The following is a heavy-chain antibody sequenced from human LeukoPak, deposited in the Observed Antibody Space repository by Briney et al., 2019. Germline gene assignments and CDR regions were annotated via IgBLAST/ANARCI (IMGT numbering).Heavy chain of an antibody. J-gene: IGHJ4*02. D-gene: IGHD6-6*01. CDR1: GHTFTSYY. Sequence: ASVKVSCKASGHTFTSYYIHWVRQAPGQGLEWMGIINPIGGTTDHAQKFQGRVTMTRDTSTSTVYMELSSVTAADTAVYYCARSYSSSFPFDYWGQGTLVTVSS. CDR2: INPIGGTT. CDR3: ARSYSSSFPFDY. V-gene: IGHV1-46*01.